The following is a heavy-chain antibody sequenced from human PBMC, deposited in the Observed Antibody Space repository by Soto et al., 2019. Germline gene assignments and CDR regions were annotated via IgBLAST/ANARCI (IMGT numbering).Heavy chain of an antibody. CDR2: IYYSGST. D-gene: IGHD2-15*01. Sequence: SETLSLTCTVSGGSVSSSSYYWGWIRQPPGKGLEWIGSIYYSGSTYYNPSLKSRVTISVDRSKNQFSLKLSSVTAADTAAYYFVGGDKVAAADYRGQGTLVTVSS. J-gene: IGHJ4*02. V-gene: IGHV4-39*07. CDR3: VGGDKVAAADY. CDR1: GGSVSSSSYY.